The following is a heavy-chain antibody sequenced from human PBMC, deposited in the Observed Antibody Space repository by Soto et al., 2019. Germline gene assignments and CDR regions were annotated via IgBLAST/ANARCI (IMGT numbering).Heavy chain of an antibody. J-gene: IGHJ6*02. CDR3: ARDGRYKGRNNSGSSRSGMDV. Sequence: QVQLVESGGGVVQPGRSLRLSCAASGFTFSSYGMHWVRQAPGKGLEWVAVIWYDGSNKYYADSVKGRFTISRDNSKNTLYLQMNSLRAEDTAVYYCARDGRYKGRNNSGSSRSGMDVWGQGTTVTVSS. CDR1: GFTFSSYG. D-gene: IGHD1-26*01. CDR2: IWYDGSNK. V-gene: IGHV3-33*01.